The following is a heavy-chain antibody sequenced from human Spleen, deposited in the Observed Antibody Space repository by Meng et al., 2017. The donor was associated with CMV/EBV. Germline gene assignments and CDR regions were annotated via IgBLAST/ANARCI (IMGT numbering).Heavy chain of an antibody. J-gene: IGHJ6*02. V-gene: IGHV3-23*03. D-gene: IGHD3-10*01. Sequence: GESLKISCAASGFTFDDYGMSWVRQAPGKGLEWVSVIYSGGSNTYYADSVKGRFTISRDNSKKTLYLQMNSLRPEDTAVYYCAKEVGELIYYYAMEVWGQGTTVTVSS. CDR3: AKEVGELIYYYAMEV. CDR1: GFTFDDYG. CDR2: IYSGGSNT.